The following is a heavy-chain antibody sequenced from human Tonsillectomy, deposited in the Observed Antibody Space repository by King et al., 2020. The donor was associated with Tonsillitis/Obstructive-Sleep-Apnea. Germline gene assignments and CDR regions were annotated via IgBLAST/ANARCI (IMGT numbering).Heavy chain of an antibody. CDR3: ARGSPLCDY. J-gene: IGHJ4*02. D-gene: IGHD6-6*01. V-gene: IGHV1-3*01. CDR2: INSDNGKT. CDR1: GCTFISYP. Sequence: QLVQSGAEVKKPGASVKVSCKASGCTFISYPIHWVRQAPGQRLEWMGWINSDNGKTRYSQKFQGRVTITRDTSASTAYMELSSLTSEDTAVYYCARGSPLCDYWGQGTLVTVSS.